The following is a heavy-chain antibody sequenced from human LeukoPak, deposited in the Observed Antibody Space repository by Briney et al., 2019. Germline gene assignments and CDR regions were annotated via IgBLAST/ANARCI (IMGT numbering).Heavy chain of an antibody. J-gene: IGHJ6*02. V-gene: IGHV1-69*04. CDR1: GGTFSSYA. CDR3: ATDDYGDYRMIYYYGMDV. CDR2: IIPILGIA. Sequence: GASVKVSCKASGGTFSSYAISWVRQAPGQGLEWMGRIIPILGIANYAQKFQGRVTITADKSTSTAYMELSSLRSEDTAVYYRATDDYGDYRMIYYYGMDVWGQGTTVTVSS. D-gene: IGHD4-17*01.